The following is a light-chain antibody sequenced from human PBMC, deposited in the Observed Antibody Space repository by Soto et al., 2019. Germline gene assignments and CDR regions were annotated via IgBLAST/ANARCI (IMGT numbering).Light chain of an antibody. CDR2: DVI. Sequence: QSALTQPPSASGSPGQSVTISCTGTSSDVGGYNYVSWYQQHPGKVPKLMIYDVIKRPSGVPDRFSGSKSGNTASLTVSGLQAEDEADYYCSSYAGSNNLVFGGGTQLTVL. J-gene: IGLJ2*01. V-gene: IGLV2-8*01. CDR1: SSDVGGYNY. CDR3: SSYAGSNNLV.